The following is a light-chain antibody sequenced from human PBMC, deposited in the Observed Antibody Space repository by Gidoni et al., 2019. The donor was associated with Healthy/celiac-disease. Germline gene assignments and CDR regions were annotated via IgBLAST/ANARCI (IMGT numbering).Light chain of an antibody. CDR3: QQSYSTPK. V-gene: IGKV1-39*01. CDR2: AAS. CDR1: QSISSY. Sequence: DIQMTQSPSSLSASVGDRVTITCRASQSISSYLNWYQQKPGKAPKLLIYAASSLQSGVPSRFSGSGSGTDFTLTISSLQHEDFATYYCQQSYSTPKFXQXTKVEIK. J-gene: IGKJ1*01.